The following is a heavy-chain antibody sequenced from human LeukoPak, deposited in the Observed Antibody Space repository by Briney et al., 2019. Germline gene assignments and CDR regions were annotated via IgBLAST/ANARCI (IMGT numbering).Heavy chain of an antibody. V-gene: IGHV3-7*03. Sequence: PGGSLRLSCVASIFTFNNYWMTWVRHAPGKGLEWVASIKQDGSEKYYMDSVKGRFIISRDNAKNSLYLQMNSLRVEDTAVYYCARDGGYCSGGTCYSTYWGQGTLVTVSS. D-gene: IGHD2-15*01. CDR3: ARDGGYCSGGTCYSTY. J-gene: IGHJ4*02. CDR1: IFTFNNYW. CDR2: IKQDGSEK.